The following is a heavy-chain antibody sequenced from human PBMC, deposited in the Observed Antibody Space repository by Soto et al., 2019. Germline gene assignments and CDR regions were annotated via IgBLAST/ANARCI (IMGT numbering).Heavy chain of an antibody. CDR1: GFTVSSNF. CDR2: IYSDGST. D-gene: IGHD4-17*01. J-gene: IGHJ4*02. V-gene: IGHV3-66*01. Sequence: EVQLVVSGGGLVQPGGSLRLSCAASGFTVSSNFMSRVRQAPGKGLEWVSIIYSDGSTYYADSVKGRFTISRDNSKNTLYLQMNSLRADDTAVYYCASRRNPYGAYDYWGQGTLVTVSS. CDR3: ASRRNPYGAYDY.